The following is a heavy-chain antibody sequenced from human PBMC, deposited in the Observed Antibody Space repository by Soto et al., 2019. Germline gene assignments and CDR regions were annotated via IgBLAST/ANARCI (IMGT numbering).Heavy chain of an antibody. CDR2: INPNSGAT. V-gene: IGHV1-2*02. CDR3: ARDAVSTIGDFDY. D-gene: IGHD5-12*01. Sequence: VSFHASGYTFTGYYIPWVRQAPGQGLEWMGWINPNSGATNQAQKFQGRVTMARDTSISTVYMELSRLTSDDTAVYYCARDAVSTIGDFDYWGQGTLVTVPS. CDR1: GYTFTGYY. J-gene: IGHJ4*02.